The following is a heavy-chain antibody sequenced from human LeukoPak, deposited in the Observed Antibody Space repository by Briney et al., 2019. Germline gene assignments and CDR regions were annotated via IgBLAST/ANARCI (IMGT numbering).Heavy chain of an antibody. CDR1: RFTFSNYA. CDR3: AKLGLVGNYYGSGSPDY. D-gene: IGHD3-10*01. Sequence: GGSLRLSCAASRFTFSNYAMSWVRQAPGKGLEWASTISGSGGGTYYADSVKGRFTILRDNSKNTLYLQMNTLRAEDTAVYYCAKLGLVGNYYGSGSPDYWGQGTLVTVSS. CDR2: ISGSGGGT. J-gene: IGHJ4*02. V-gene: IGHV3-23*01.